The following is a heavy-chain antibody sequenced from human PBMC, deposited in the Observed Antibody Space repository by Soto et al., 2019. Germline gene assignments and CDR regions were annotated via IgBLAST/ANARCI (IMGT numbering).Heavy chain of an antibody. CDR2: ISYDGSNK. J-gene: IGHJ4*02. CDR3: AREEAAVAGYDY. D-gene: IGHD6-19*01. CDR1: GFTFSSYA. Sequence: QVQLVESGGGVVQPGRSLRLSCAASGFTFSSYAMHWVRQAPGKGLEWVAVISYDGSNKYYADSVKGRFTISRDNSKNTLYPQMNSLRAEDTAVYYCAREEAAVAGYDYWGQGTLVTVSS. V-gene: IGHV3-30-3*01.